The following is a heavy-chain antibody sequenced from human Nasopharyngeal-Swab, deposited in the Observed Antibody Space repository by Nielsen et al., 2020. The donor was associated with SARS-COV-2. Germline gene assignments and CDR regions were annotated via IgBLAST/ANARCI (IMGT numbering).Heavy chain of an antibody. J-gene: IGHJ3*02. CDR1: GFTVSSNY. CDR2: IYSGGST. CDR3: AREGRYYDFWSGYYSSSHSDAFDI. Sequence: GRSLRLSCAASGFTVSSNYMSWVRQAPGKGLEWVSVIYSGGSTYYADSVKGRFTISRDNSKNTLYLQMNSLRAEDTAVYYCAREGRYYDFWSGYYSSSHSDAFDIWGQGTMVTVSS. D-gene: IGHD3-3*01. V-gene: IGHV3-66*01.